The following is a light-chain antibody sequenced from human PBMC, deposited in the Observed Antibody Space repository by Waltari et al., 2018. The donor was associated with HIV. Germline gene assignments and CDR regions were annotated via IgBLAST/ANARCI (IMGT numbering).Light chain of an antibody. J-gene: IGLJ1*01. V-gene: IGLV2-14*01. Sequence: QSALTQPASVSGSPGPSITLSCTGTNSDIGTYDFVSWYQQYPGKAPKLLIYEVNYRGSGVSNRFSVSKSGNTSSLTISGLQAEDEADYYCTSSTSNSTPVFGTGTRVSVL. CDR1: NSDIGTYDF. CDR2: EVN. CDR3: TSSTSNSTPV.